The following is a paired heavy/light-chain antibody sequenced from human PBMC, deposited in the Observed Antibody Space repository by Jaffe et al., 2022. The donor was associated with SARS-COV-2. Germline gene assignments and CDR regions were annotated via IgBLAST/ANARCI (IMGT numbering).Heavy chain of an antibody. CDR2: ISSDGSST. CDR3: VREQIKTMDV. V-gene: IGHV3-74*01. D-gene: IGHD3-16*01. J-gene: IGHJ6*02. Sequence: EVQLVDSGGGLVQPGGSLRLSCAASGFIFGTYWMHWVRQVPGKGLVWVSRISSDGSSTTYADSVKGRFTISRDNAKNTLYLQMNSLRVEDTAVYYCVREQIKTMDVWGQGTTVTVFS. CDR1: GFIFGTYW.
Light chain of an antibody. CDR3: GSYTSSDTLV. J-gene: IGLJ3*02. V-gene: IGLV2-14*03. CDR1: SSDVGGYNF. Sequence: QSALTQPASVSGSLGQSITISCTGTSSDVGGYNFVSWYQQHPGKAPKLMIYTVSDRPSGVSTRFSGSKSGNTASLTISGLQAEDEADYYCGSYTSSDTLVFGGGTKLTVL. CDR2: TVS.